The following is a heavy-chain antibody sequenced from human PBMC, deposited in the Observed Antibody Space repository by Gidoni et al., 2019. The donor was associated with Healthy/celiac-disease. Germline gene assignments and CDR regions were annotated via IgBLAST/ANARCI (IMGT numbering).Heavy chain of an antibody. CDR3: ARRGGYSGYDEYYFDY. Sequence: QLQLQESGPGLVKPSETLSLTCTVSGGSISSSSYYWGWIRQPPGKGLEWIGSIYYSGSTYYNPALKSRVTISVETSKNQFSLKLSSVTAADTAVYYCARRGGYSGYDEYYFDYWGQGTLVTVSS. J-gene: IGHJ4*02. CDR2: IYYSGST. CDR1: GGSISSSSYY. V-gene: IGHV4-39*01. D-gene: IGHD5-12*01.